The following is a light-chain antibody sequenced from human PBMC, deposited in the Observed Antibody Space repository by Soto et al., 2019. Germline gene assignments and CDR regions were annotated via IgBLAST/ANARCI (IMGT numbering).Light chain of an antibody. J-gene: IGKJ1*01. V-gene: IGKV1-5*01. CDR1: QSISSW. CDR3: QQYNSYPPWT. CDR2: DAS. Sequence: DIQMTQSPSTLSASVGDRVTITCRASQSISSWLAWYQQKPGKAPKLLIYDASSLESGVPSRFSGSGSGTEITLTSSNMQPDDFAIYFCQQYNSYPPWTFGQGTKVEIK.